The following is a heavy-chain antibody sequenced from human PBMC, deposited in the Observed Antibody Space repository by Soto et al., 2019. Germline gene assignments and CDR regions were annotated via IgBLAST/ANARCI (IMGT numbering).Heavy chain of an antibody. CDR3: ARVAGPSYYYYYYGMDV. Sequence: SVKVSCKASGGTFSSYAISWVRQAPGQGLEWMGGIIPIFGTANYAQKFQGRVTITADESTSTAYMELSSLRSEDTAVYHCARVAGPSYYYYYYGMDVWGQGTTVTVSS. CDR1: GGTFSSYA. J-gene: IGHJ6*02. CDR2: IIPIFGTA. V-gene: IGHV1-69*13.